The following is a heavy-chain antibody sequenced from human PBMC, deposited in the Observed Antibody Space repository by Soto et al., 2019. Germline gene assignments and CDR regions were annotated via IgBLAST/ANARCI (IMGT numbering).Heavy chain of an antibody. CDR1: GFTFSSYA. CDR3: AREIGYSRSPLVDY. Sequence: QVQLVESGGGVVQPGRSLRLSCAASGFTFSSYAMHWVRQAPGKGLEWVAVISYDGSNKYYADSVKGRFTISRDNSKNTLYLQMNSLRAEDTAVYYCAREIGYSRSPLVDYWGQGTLVTGSS. D-gene: IGHD6-6*01. V-gene: IGHV3-30-3*01. CDR2: ISYDGSNK. J-gene: IGHJ4*02.